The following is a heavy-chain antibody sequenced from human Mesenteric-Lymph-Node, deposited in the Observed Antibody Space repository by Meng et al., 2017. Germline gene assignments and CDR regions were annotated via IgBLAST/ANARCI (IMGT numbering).Heavy chain of an antibody. Sequence: GGSLRLSCAASGFTFSSYGMHWVRQAPGKGLEWVAVIWYDGSNKYYADSVKGRFTISRDNSKITLYLQMNSLRAEDTAVYYCARASYGDRDTEYFQHWGQGTLVTVSS. J-gene: IGHJ1*01. CDR2: IWYDGSNK. CDR1: GFTFSSYG. V-gene: IGHV3-33*01. CDR3: ARASYGDRDTEYFQH. D-gene: IGHD4-17*01.